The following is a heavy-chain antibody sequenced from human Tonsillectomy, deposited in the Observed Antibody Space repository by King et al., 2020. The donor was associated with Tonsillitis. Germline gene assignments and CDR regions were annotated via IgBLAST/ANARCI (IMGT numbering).Heavy chain of an antibody. Sequence: DVQLAESGGDVVRPGGSLRLSYAASGFTFGDYGMSWVRQAPGKGLEWVSGINWIGGSTGYADSVKGRFTISRDNAKNSLYLQMNSLRAEDTALYYCARESQLLETISPGQFQHWGQGTLVTVSS. CDR2: INWIGGST. D-gene: IGHD2-2*01. J-gene: IGHJ1*01. CDR3: ARESQLLETISPGQFQH. V-gene: IGHV3-20*03. CDR1: GFTFGDYG.